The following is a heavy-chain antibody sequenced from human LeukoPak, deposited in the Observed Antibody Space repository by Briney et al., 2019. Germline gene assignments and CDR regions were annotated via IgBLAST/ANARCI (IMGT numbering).Heavy chain of an antibody. V-gene: IGHV3-23*01. Sequence: PGGSLRLSCAASGFTFNSYAMSWVRQAPGKGLEWVSSISSSGENTYYADSVKGRFTISRDNFKNTMYVQMSSLRGEDTAVYYCAKGQLYFDYWGQGTLVTVSS. D-gene: IGHD1-1*01. CDR3: AKGQLYFDY. CDR2: ISSSGENT. CDR1: GFTFNSYA. J-gene: IGHJ4*02.